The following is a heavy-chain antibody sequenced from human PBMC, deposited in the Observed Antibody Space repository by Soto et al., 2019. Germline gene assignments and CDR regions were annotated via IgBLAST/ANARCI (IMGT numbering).Heavy chain of an antibody. Sequence: GESLKISCKGSGYNFTTFWIAWVCQMPGKGLECMGIIYPGDSDTRYSPSFPGQVTISADKSISTAYLQWSSLKASDTAMYYCARLPGGSHYSIGAFDIWGQGTMVTVSS. CDR1: GYNFTTFW. CDR3: ARLPGGSHYSIGAFDI. D-gene: IGHD1-26*01. J-gene: IGHJ3*02. CDR2: IYPGDSDT. V-gene: IGHV5-51*01.